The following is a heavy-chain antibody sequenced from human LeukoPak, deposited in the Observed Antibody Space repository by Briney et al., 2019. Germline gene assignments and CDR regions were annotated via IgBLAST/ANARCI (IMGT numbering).Heavy chain of an antibody. CDR3: ATSYYYDSSGYLDY. J-gene: IGHJ4*02. D-gene: IGHD3-22*01. CDR1: GFSFRSYA. CDR2: IANDGRDK. Sequence: GGSLRLSCAASGFSFRSYAMHWVRQAPGKGLEWVTVIANDGRDKKYADSVRGRFTISRDNAKNTLYLQMNSLRAEDTAVYYCATSYYYDSSGYLDYWGQGTLVTVSS. V-gene: IGHV3-30*04.